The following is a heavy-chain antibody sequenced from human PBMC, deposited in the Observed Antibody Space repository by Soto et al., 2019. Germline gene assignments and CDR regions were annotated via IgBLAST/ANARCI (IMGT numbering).Heavy chain of an antibody. D-gene: IGHD6-19*01. CDR2: MNPNSGNT. CDR3: ARARGGGWADYYYYMDV. CDR1: GYTFTSYD. J-gene: IGHJ6*03. Sequence: ASVKVSCKASGYTFTSYDINWVRQATGQGLEWMGWMNPNSGNTGYAQKFHGRVTMTRNTSISTAYMELSSLRSEDTAVYYCARARGGGWADYYYYMDVWVKGTTVTVSS. V-gene: IGHV1-8*01.